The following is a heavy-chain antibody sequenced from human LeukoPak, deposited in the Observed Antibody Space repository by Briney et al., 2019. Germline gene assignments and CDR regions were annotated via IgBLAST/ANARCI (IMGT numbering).Heavy chain of an antibody. J-gene: IGHJ4*02. CDR2: IRNDRIT. Sequence: GGSLRLSCVLSGLTFSDAWMSWVRQAPGKGREWVGRIRNDRITDYAAPVQGRFSISRDNSKNTFYMQMNSLRTEGTGMYFCTWMATIFTVDYWGQGTLVTVSS. V-gene: IGHV3-15*01. CDR1: GLTFSDAW. D-gene: IGHD5-12*01. CDR3: TWMATIFTVDY.